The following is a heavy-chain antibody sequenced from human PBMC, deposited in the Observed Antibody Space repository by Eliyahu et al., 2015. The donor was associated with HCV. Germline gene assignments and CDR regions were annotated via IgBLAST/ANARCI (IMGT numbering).Heavy chain of an antibody. CDR1: GFTFKDYS. D-gene: IGHD4-23*01. Sequence: EVQVVESGGALVQPGGSLRLSCAASGFTFKDYSMDWVRQAPGKGLQWLSYITAGSQTKHYADSVKGRFTVSRDNAKNSVYLQMNSLRVEDTGVYYCARNQRSTPYFDYWGQGVLVTVSS. CDR2: ITAGSQTK. CDR3: ARNQRSTPYFDY. J-gene: IGHJ4*02. V-gene: IGHV3-48*04.